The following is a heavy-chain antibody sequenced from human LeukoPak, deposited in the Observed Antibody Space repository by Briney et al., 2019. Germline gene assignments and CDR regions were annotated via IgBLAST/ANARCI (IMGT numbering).Heavy chain of an antibody. J-gene: IGHJ4*02. CDR3: ARDLGIAVAGTPFDY. Sequence: GALVNVSCKASGYTFTSYGISWVRQAPGQGNEWMGWISAYNGNTNYAQKLQGRVTMTTDTSTSTAYMELRSLRSDDTAVYYCARDLGIAVAGTPFDYWGQGTLVTVSS. V-gene: IGHV1-18*01. CDR1: GYTFTSYG. D-gene: IGHD6-19*01. CDR2: ISAYNGNT.